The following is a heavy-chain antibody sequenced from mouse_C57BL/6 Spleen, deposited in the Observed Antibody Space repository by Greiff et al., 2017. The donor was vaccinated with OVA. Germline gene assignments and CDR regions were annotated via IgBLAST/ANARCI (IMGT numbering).Heavy chain of an antibody. J-gene: IGHJ2*01. V-gene: IGHV1-81*01. D-gene: IGHD1-1*01. CDR1: GYTFTSYG. CDR2: IYPRSGNT. Sequence: VQLQQSGAELARPGASVKLSCKASGYTFTSYGISWVKQRPGQGLEWIGEIYPRSGNTYYNEKFKGKATLTADKSSSTAYMELRSLTSEDSACYFCASDYGSGPYFDVGGQGTTLTVSS. CDR3: ASDYGSGPYFDV.